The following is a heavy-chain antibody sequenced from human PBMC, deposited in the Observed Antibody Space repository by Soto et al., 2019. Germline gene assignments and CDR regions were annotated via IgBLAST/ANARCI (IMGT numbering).Heavy chain of an antibody. CDR3: ASVMDSGYYYYLNY. Sequence: QVQLVQSGAEVKKPGSSVKVSCTASGGTFSSYAISWVRQAPGQGLEWMGGIIPIFGTANYAQKFQGRVTITEDESTRTAYMEMSSLRAEDTAVYYCASVMDSGYYYYLNYWGQGTLVTVSS. D-gene: IGHD3-22*01. CDR1: GGTFSSYA. V-gene: IGHV1-69*01. J-gene: IGHJ4*02. CDR2: IIPIFGTA.